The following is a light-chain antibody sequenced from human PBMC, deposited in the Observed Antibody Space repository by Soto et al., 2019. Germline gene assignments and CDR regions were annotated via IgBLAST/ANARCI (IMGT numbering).Light chain of an antibody. CDR3: QQSHETPWT. CDR1: QTVKSY. V-gene: IGKV1-39*01. Sequence: DLQMTQSPSSLSASVGDRVTITCRSSQTVKSYLNLYQERLGKAPRLLIYAASTLQSGVPLRFNGTGSGTDFSLTIHSLQPEDFATYYCQQSHETPWTFGQGTKVEI. CDR2: AAS. J-gene: IGKJ1*01.